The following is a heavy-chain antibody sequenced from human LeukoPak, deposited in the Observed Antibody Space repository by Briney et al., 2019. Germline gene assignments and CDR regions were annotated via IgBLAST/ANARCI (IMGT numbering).Heavy chain of an antibody. D-gene: IGHD3-10*01. J-gene: IGHJ3*02. Sequence: GGSLRLSCAASGFIFSDYYMGWVRQAPGKGLEWVSYISNKGSSSTTYYADSVKGRFTISRDNSKNTLYLQMNSLRAEDTAVYYCALKFLRGVIRGAFDIWGQGTMVTVSS. CDR1: GFIFSDYY. CDR3: ALKFLRGVIRGAFDI. CDR2: ISNKGSSSTT. V-gene: IGHV3-11*01.